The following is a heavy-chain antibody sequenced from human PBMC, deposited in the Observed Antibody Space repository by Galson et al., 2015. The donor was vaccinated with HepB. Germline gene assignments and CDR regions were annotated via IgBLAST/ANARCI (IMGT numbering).Heavy chain of an antibody. CDR1: GFTVSRNY. V-gene: IGHV3-66*01. D-gene: IGHD6-19*01. Sequence: SLRLSCAASGFTVSRNYMSWVRQAPGKGLEWVSVIFDNGRTNYPDSVKGRFIISRDNSKNTVYLQMSSLRAEDTAVYYCARFMVAGIAEGAIDYWGQGTLVTVSS. J-gene: IGHJ4*02. CDR3: ARFMVAGIAEGAIDY. CDR2: IFDNGRT.